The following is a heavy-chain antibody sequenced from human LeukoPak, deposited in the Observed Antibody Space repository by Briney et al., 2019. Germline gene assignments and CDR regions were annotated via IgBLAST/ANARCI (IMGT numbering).Heavy chain of an antibody. CDR1: GYSFTSYW. V-gene: IGHV5-51*01. D-gene: IGHD7-27*01. CDR3: ARFKPGHPPKEINWFDP. CDR2: IYPGDSDT. Sequence: GESLKISWKGSGYSFTSYWIGWVRQMPWKGLEWMGIIYPGDSDTRYSPSFQGQVTISADKSISTAYLQWSRLKASDTAMYYCARFKPGHPPKEINWFDPWGQGTLVTVSS. J-gene: IGHJ5*02.